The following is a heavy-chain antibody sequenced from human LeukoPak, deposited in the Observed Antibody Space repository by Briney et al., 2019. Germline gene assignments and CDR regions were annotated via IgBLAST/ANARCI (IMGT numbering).Heavy chain of an antibody. CDR1: GYNFSGHY. D-gene: IGHD1-26*01. CDR3: ASPPLSSAMYYAH. CDR2: IKPSNGDT. V-gene: IGHV1-2*06. Sequence: ASVKVSCKASGYNFSGHYMHWVRQAPGQGLEWMGRIKPSNGDTKYAQNFQGRVTMTRDTPISTAYMELSSLRSDDTAVYYCASPPLSSAMYYAHWGQGTLVTVSS. J-gene: IGHJ4*02.